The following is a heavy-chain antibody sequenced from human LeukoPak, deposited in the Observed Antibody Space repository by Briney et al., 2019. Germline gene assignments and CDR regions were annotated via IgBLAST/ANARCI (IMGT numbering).Heavy chain of an antibody. J-gene: IGHJ4*02. V-gene: IGHV4-34*01. CDR3: ARADPAVAGFDY. D-gene: IGHD6-19*01. Sequence: SETLSLTCAVYGGSFSGYYWSWIRQPPGKGLEWIGEINHSGSTNYNPSLNSRVTISVDTSKKQFSLKLSSVTAADTAVYYCARADPAVAGFDYWGQGTLVTVSS. CDR2: INHSGST. CDR1: GGSFSGYY.